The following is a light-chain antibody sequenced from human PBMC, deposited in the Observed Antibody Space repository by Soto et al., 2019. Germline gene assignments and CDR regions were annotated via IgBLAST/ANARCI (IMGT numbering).Light chain of an antibody. CDR1: SSDVGGYSY. V-gene: IGLV2-11*01. CDR2: DVS. Sequence: QSVLTQPRSVSGSPGHSVTISCTGTSSDVGGYSYVSWYQQHPGKAPKLMISDVSKRPSGVPDRFSGSKFGNTASLTISGLQAEDEADYYCCSYAGAFTYVFGSGTQVTV. J-gene: IGLJ1*01. CDR3: CSYAGAFTYV.